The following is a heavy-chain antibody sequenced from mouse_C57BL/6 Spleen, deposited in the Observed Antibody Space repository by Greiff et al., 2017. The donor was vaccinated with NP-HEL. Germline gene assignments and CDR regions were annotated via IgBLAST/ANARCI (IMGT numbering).Heavy chain of an antibody. D-gene: IGHD2-4*01. CDR1: GFNIKDDY. J-gene: IGHJ3*01. V-gene: IGHV14-4*01. CDR2: IDPENGDT. CDR3: TTPDYAFAY. Sequence: LVESGAELVRPGASVKLSCTASGFNIKDDYMHWVKQRPEQGLEWIGWIDPENGDTEFASKFQGKATITADTSSNTAYLQLSSLTSEDTAVYYCTTPDYAFAYWGQGTLVTVSA.